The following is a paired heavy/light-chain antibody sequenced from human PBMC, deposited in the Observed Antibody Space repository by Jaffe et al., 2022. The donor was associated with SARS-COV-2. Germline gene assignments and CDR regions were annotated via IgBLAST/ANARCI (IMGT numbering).Heavy chain of an antibody. Sequence: QVQLQESGPGLVKPSETLSLTCTVSGGSIGTYYWSWIRQPPGKGLEWIGYIYYSGSTSYNPSLKSRVTISVDTSKNQFSLKLSSVTAADTAVYYCTKRGYFDVWGRGTLVTVSS. CDR1: GGSIGTYY. CDR2: IYYSGST. V-gene: IGHV4-59*01. J-gene: IGHJ2*01. CDR3: TKRGYFDV.
Light chain of an antibody. CDR1: QSVLSSSNNNNF. CDR2: WAS. Sequence: DIVMTQSPDSLAVSLGERATINCKSSQSVLSSSNNNNFLAWFQQKSGQPPKLLIYWASTRESGVPDRFSGSGSGTDFTLTISSLQAEDVAVYYCQQYYNTPYTFGQGTKLEIK. CDR3: QQYYNTPYT. V-gene: IGKV4-1*01. J-gene: IGKJ2*01.